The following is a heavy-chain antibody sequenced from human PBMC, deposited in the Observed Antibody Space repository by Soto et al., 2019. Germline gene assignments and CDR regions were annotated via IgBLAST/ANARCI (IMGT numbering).Heavy chain of an antibody. CDR1: GFTFSSYA. CDR2: ISYDGSNK. Sequence: QVQLVESGGGVVQPGRSLRLSCAASGFTFSSYAMHWVRQAPGKGLEWVAVISYDGSNKYYADSVKGRFTISRDNSKNTLYLQMNSLRAEDTAVYYCARDSKGSIAARQYNWIDPWGQGTLVTVSS. D-gene: IGHD6-6*01. CDR3: ARDSKGSIAARQYNWIDP. V-gene: IGHV3-30-3*01. J-gene: IGHJ5*02.